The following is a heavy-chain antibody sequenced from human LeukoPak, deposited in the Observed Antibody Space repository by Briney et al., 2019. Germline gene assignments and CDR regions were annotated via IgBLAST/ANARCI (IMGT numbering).Heavy chain of an antibody. CDR3: ARGDPLVYGSGREETETRYSSFYY. CDR1: GGSFRGYY. CDR2: INHSGST. D-gene: IGHD3-10*01. J-gene: IGHJ4*01. V-gene: IGHV4-34*01. Sequence: SETLSLTCAVYGGSFRGYYWSWIRQPPGKGLEWIGEINHSGSTNYNPSLKSRVTISVDTSKNPFSLNLRSVAAAETAVYYCARGDPLVYGSGREETETRYSSFYYWGQGTLVTVSS.